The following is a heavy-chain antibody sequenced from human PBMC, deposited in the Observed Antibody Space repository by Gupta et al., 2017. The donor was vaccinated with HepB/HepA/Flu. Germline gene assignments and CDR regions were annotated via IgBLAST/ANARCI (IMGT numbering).Heavy chain of an antibody. CDR1: GYTFPSYG. CDR3: GRWGPMYYYMDV. Sequence: QVQLVQSGGEVKNPGASVKLSCKASGYTFPSYGFTWVRQAHGQGLEWIGWISAYNGKTDYAQKFQGRVTMTTETSKSTAYMELRGLRSDDTAVYYCGRWGPMYYYMDVWGKGTTVSVSS. V-gene: IGHV1-18*01. CDR2: ISAYNGKT. D-gene: IGHD2-2*01. J-gene: IGHJ6*03.